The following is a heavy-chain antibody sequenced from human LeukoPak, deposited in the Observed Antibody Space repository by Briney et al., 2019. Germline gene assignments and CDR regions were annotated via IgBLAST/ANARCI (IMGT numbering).Heavy chain of an antibody. CDR1: GGSISSYY. Sequence: PSETLSLTCTVSGGSISSYYWSWIRQPAGKGLEWIGLIYTSGSTNYNPSLKSRVTMSVDTSKNQFSLKLSSVTAADTAVYYCARDGGSWTNAYYYYYYMDVWGKGTTVTVSS. V-gene: IGHV4-4*07. CDR3: ARDGGSWTNAYYYYYYMDV. D-gene: IGHD6-13*01. CDR2: IYTSGST. J-gene: IGHJ6*03.